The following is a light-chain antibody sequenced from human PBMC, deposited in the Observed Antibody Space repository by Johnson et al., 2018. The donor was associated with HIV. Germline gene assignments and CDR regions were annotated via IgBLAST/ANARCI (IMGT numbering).Light chain of an antibody. CDR1: YSNFGNNY. Sequence: QSVLTQPPSVSAAPGQKVTISCSRNYSNFGNNYVSWYQQLPGTAPKLLIYKNDKRPSGIPDRFSGSKSGTSATLGITGLQTGDEADYYCGTWDSSLSAYAFGTGTKVTVL. J-gene: IGLJ1*01. CDR3: GTWDSSLSAYA. CDR2: KND. V-gene: IGLV1-51*02.